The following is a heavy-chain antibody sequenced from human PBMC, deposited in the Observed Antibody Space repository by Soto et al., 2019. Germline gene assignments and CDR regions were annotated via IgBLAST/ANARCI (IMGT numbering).Heavy chain of an antibody. CDR1: AYTFTGYY. J-gene: IGHJ3*02. CDR2: INPNSGGT. D-gene: IGHD3-3*01. CDR3: ARTLMFFDFLFCSMSRGEGDAFDI. V-gene: IGHV1-2*04. Sequence: ASVKLSCKASAYTFTGYYVHWVRQAPGQGLEWMGWINPNSGGTNYAQKFQGWVTMTRDTSISTAYMELSRLSSDDTAVYYCARTLMFFDFLFCSMSRGEGDAFDIWGQGTMVTGXS.